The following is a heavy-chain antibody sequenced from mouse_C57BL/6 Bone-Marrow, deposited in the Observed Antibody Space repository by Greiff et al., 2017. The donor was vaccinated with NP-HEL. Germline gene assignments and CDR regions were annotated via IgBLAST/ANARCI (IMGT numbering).Heavy chain of an antibody. V-gene: IGHV1-66*01. Sequence: QVQLQQSGPELVKPGASVKISCKASGYSFTSYYIHWVKQRPGQGLEWIGWIYPGSGNTKYNEKFKGKATLTADTSSSTAYMQLSSLTSEDSAVYYCARSGYYGSSPWAWFAYWGQGTLVTVSA. CDR2: IYPGSGNT. J-gene: IGHJ3*01. CDR3: ARSGYYGSSPWAWFAY. D-gene: IGHD1-1*01. CDR1: GYSFTSYY.